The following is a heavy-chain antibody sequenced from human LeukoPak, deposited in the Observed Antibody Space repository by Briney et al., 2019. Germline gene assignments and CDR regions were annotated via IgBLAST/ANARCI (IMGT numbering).Heavy chain of an antibody. V-gene: IGHV3-23*01. J-gene: IGHJ4*02. CDR2: ISGSGGST. Sequence: GGSLRLSCAASGFTFSSYAMSWVRQAPGRGLEWGSAISGSGGSTYYADSVKGRFPISRDNSKNTLYLQVNSLRAEDAGVYYCANGLVSMIGVLPEGYWGQGTMVIVAS. CDR3: ANGLVSMIGVLPEGY. CDR1: GFTFSSYA. D-gene: IGHD3-22*01.